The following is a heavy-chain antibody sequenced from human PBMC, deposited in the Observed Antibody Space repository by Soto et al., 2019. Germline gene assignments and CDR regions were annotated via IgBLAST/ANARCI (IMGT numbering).Heavy chain of an antibody. V-gene: IGHV3-23*01. CDR2: LSGSGGST. J-gene: IGHJ4*02. Sequence: EVQLLESGGDSVQPGESLRLSCAASGFTFSNCAMSWVRQAPGKGLEWVSTLSGSGGSTFYADSVKGRFTISRDNSKNTLYLQMNSLRGEDTAVYYCAKSPTRSLSGYYHFDYWGQGALVTVSS. CDR3: AKSPTRSLSGYYHFDY. CDR1: GFTFSNCA. D-gene: IGHD3-3*01.